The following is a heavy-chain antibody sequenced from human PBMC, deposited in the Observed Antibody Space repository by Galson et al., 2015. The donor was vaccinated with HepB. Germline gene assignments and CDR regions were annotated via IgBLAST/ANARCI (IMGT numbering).Heavy chain of an antibody. Sequence: SLRLSCAASGFTFSTYDMSWVRQAPGKGLEWVSSISNSDSGTYYADSVKGRFTISSDNSKNTLYLQMNSLRVEDTAVYYCAKAAGGWLQIRFFDYWGQGTLVTVSS. J-gene: IGHJ4*02. CDR1: GFTFSTYD. CDR3: AKAAGGWLQIRFFDY. D-gene: IGHD5-24*01. CDR2: ISNSDSGT. V-gene: IGHV3-23*01.